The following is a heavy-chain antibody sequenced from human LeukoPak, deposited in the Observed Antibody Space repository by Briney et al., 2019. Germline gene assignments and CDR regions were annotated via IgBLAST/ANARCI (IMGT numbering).Heavy chain of an antibody. CDR2: IYHSGST. Sequence: PSETLSLTCTVSGGSISSSNWWSWVRQPPGKGLEWIGEIYHSGSTNYNPSLKSRVTISVDKSKNQFSLKLSSVTAADTAVYYCARVVAAYDAFDIWGQGTMVTVSS. V-gene: IGHV4-4*02. D-gene: IGHD2-15*01. CDR1: GGSISSSNW. CDR3: ARVVAAYDAFDI. J-gene: IGHJ3*02.